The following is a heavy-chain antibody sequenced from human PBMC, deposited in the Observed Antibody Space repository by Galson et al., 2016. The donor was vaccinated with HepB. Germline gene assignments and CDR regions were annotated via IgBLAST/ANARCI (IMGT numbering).Heavy chain of an antibody. CDR3: ATMFYYYGSGFDRVDAFDI. Sequence: SLRLSCAASGFIFSSYWMNWVRQAPGKGLEWVADIKQDGGEKYYVDSVEGRFTVSRDNAKNSLYLQMSSLRAEDTAVYYCATMFYYYGSGFDRVDAFDIWGQGTMVTVSS. CDR2: IKQDGGEK. D-gene: IGHD3-22*01. V-gene: IGHV3-7*01. CDR1: GFIFSSYW. J-gene: IGHJ3*02.